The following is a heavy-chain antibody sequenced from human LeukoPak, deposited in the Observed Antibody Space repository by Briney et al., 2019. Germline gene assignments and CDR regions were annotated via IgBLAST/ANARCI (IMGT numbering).Heavy chain of an antibody. CDR1: GFTFSSYE. CDR2: ISSSGSTI. CDR3: AGGGLEDYGGLSVDY. V-gene: IGHV3-48*03. J-gene: IGHJ4*02. Sequence: GGSLRLSCAASGFTFSSYEMNWVRQAPGKGLEWVSYISSSGSTIYYADSVKGRFTISRDNAKNSLYLQMNSLRAEDTAVYYCAGGGLEDYGGLSVDYWGQGTLVTVSS. D-gene: IGHD4-23*01.